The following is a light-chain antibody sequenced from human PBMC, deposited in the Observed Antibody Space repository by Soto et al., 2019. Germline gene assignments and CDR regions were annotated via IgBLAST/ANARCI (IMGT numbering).Light chain of an antibody. V-gene: IGKV3-15*01. CDR3: QQFDKWPIT. CDR2: GAS. Sequence: EVVLTQSPATLSVSPGERATLSCRASQSVSTNLAWYQQKAAQVPRLLISGASTRATDIPARFSGSGSGTEFTLTLSSLQSEDFAVYYCQQFDKWPITFGQGTRLEIK. J-gene: IGKJ5*01. CDR1: QSVSTN.